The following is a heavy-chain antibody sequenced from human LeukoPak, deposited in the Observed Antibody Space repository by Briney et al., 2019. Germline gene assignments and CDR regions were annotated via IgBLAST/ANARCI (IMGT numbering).Heavy chain of an antibody. Sequence: SETLSLTCTVSGDSMNSGTYYWTWIRQHPGKGLEWIGYIYSSGSTYYNPSLKSRITISSDTSLNQFSLKLSSVTAADTAVYYCARHHNGGTHPLDHWGQGTLVTVSS. D-gene: IGHD4-23*01. CDR3: ARHHNGGTHPLDH. J-gene: IGHJ4*02. V-gene: IGHV4-31*03. CDR1: GDSMNSGTYY. CDR2: IYSSGST.